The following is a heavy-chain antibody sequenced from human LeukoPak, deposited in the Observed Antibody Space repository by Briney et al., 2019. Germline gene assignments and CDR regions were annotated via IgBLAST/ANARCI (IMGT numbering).Heavy chain of an antibody. Sequence: GGSLRLSCVASGFTFTSDAMNWVRQAPGKGLEWVSYISSSGSATFYADSVKGRFTISRDSSKNSLYLQMNRVRDEDTAVYYCAKVGAADEDYWGQGTLVTVSS. J-gene: IGHJ4*02. CDR2: ISSSGSAT. CDR1: GFTFTSDA. CDR3: AKVGAADEDY. D-gene: IGHD1-26*01. V-gene: IGHV3-48*02.